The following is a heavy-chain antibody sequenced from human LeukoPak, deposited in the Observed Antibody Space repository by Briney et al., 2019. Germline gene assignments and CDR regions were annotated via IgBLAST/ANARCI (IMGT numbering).Heavy chain of an antibody. Sequence: GGSLRLSCAASGFTFNNYCIHWVRLAPAKGLEWVAFIRYDGSDKYYADSVKGRFTISRDNSKNTLYLQMNSLRVEDTAVYSCAKDLSPLVGAKIFDYWGQGTLVTVSS. D-gene: IGHD1-26*01. J-gene: IGHJ4*02. CDR1: GFTFNNYC. V-gene: IGHV3-30*02. CDR3: AKDLSPLVGAKIFDY. CDR2: IRYDGSDK.